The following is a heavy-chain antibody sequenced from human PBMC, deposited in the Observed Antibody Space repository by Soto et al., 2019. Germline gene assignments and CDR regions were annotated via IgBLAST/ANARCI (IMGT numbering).Heavy chain of an antibody. CDR1: GGTFSSYA. D-gene: IGHD3-22*01. Sequence: QVQLVQSGAEVKKPGSSVKVSCKASGGTFSSYAISWVRQAPGQGLEWMGGIIPIFGTANYAQKFQGRVTITADESTSTVYMELSSLRSEDTAVYYCARPAAEYYYDSSGSITPFDYWGQGTLVTVSS. CDR3: ARPAAEYYYDSSGSITPFDY. J-gene: IGHJ4*02. CDR2: IIPIFGTA. V-gene: IGHV1-69*01.